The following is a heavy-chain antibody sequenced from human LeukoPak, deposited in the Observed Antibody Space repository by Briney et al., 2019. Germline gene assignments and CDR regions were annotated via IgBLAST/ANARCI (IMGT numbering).Heavy chain of an antibody. CDR1: GFTFSSNY. CDR2: FSGSDGSA. V-gene: IGHV3-23*01. CDR3: AKPLYNSGWYGGGDS. Sequence: GGSLRLSCAASGFTFSSNYMSWVRQAPGKGLEWVSGFSGSDGSAYYADSVKGRFTISRDNSKNTLYLQMNSLRADDTAVYYCAKPLYNSGWYGGGDSWGQGTLVTVSS. J-gene: IGHJ5*02. D-gene: IGHD6-19*01.